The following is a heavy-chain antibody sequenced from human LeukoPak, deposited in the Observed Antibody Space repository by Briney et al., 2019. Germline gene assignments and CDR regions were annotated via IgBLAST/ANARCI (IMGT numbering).Heavy chain of an antibody. CDR2: ISPDGRGE. CDR3: ANQAYSRVDY. CDR1: GFAFRSNW. Sequence: RGSLRLSCAASGFAFRSNWMSWVRQAPGRGLELVANISPDGRGEYCMYSVQGRCAISRDNARSSLDLQLNRLRVEDTAVYFCANQAYSRVDYWGQGTLVTVSS. V-gene: IGHV3-7*01. J-gene: IGHJ4*02. D-gene: IGHD4-11*01.